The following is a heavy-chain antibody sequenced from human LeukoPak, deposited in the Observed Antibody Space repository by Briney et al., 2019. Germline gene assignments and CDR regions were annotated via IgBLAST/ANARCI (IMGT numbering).Heavy chain of an antibody. J-gene: IGHJ4*02. D-gene: IGHD1-1*01. CDR3: ARERQLERLAFGKEGSAFDY. CDR1: EFTFRSYD. V-gene: IGHV3-21*01. CDR2: ISSSSSYI. Sequence: GGSLRLSCAASEFTFRSYDMNWVRQAPGKGLEGVSSISSSSSYIYYAASVKGRFTISRDNAKNSLYLQMSRLRAEDTAVYYCARERQLERLAFGKEGSAFDYWGQGTLVTVSS.